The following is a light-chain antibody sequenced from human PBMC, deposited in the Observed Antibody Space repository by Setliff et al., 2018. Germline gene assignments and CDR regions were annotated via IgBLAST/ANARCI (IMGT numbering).Light chain of an antibody. Sequence: QSALTQPPSASGSPGQSVTISCTGTSSDVGGYNYVSWYQQHPGKAPKLMIHEVSKRPSGVPDRFSGSKSGNTASLTVSGLQAEDEADYYCSSYAGSNTPYVFGTGTKV. CDR2: EVS. CDR1: SSDVGGYNY. CDR3: SSYAGSNTPYV. J-gene: IGLJ1*01. V-gene: IGLV2-8*01.